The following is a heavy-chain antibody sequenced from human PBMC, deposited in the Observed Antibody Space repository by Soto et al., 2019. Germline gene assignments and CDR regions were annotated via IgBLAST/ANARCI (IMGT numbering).Heavy chain of an antibody. Sequence: QVQLVQSGAEVKKPGASVKVSCKASGYTFTSYYMHWVRQAPGQGLEWMGIINPSGGSTSYAQKFQGRVTMTRDTSTSTVYMELSSLRSEDTAVYYCARGEDGYNSGEGYYYGMDVWGQGTTVTVSS. CDR2: INPSGGST. V-gene: IGHV1-46*01. D-gene: IGHD5-12*01. CDR3: ARGEDGYNSGEGYYYGMDV. CDR1: GYTFTSYY. J-gene: IGHJ6*02.